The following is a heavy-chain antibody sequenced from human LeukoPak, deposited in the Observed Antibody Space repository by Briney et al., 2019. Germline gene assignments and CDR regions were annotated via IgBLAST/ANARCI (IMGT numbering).Heavy chain of an antibody. CDR3: ARDGYCSSTSCYGPHYYYYYGMDV. Sequence: PGGSLRLSCAASGFTFSAFTMNWVRQAPGRGLEWVSSITSNDGFIHYADSVKGRFTISRDNAKNSLYLQMNSLRADDTAVYYCARDGYCSSTSCYGPHYYYYYGMDVWGQGTTVTVSS. D-gene: IGHD2-2*03. CDR1: GFTFSAFT. CDR2: ITSNDGFI. V-gene: IGHV3-21*01. J-gene: IGHJ6*02.